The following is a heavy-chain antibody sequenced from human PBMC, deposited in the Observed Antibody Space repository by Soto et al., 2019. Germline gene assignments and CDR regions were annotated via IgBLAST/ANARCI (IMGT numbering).Heavy chain of an antibody. V-gene: IGHV3-11*01. CDR2: IDTLSTAI. D-gene: IGHD6-19*01. CDR1: GFTFNDYY. J-gene: IGHJ4*02. CDR3: ARRLQWQLRPLDS. Sequence: LRLSCEGSGFTFNDYYMTWIRQAPGKGLEWVSYIDTLSTAIYYADSVKGRFTISRDNAKNSLYLQMNGLRAEDTATYYCARRLQWQLRPLDSWGRGTLVTVSS.